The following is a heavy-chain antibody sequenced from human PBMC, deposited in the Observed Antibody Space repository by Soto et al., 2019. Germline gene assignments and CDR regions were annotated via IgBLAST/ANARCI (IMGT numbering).Heavy chain of an antibody. Sequence: ASVKVSCKASGYTFNFYGITWVRQAPGQGLEWMGWISGFNGNTNYAADLQGRVTMTTDTSTSTAYMELRGLRSDDTAIYYCARIGVSSGHESPDFDSWGQGTLVTVSS. CDR1: GYTFNFYG. D-gene: IGHD3-16*01. V-gene: IGHV1-18*01. CDR3: ARIGVSSGHESPDFDS. J-gene: IGHJ4*02. CDR2: ISGFNGNT.